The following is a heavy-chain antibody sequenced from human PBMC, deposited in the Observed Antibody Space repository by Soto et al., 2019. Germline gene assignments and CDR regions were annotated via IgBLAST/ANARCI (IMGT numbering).Heavy chain of an antibody. V-gene: IGHV6-1*01. Sequence: SHTLSLTCASSGDSVSSNSAAWNWIRQSPSRGLEWLGRTYYRSKWYNDYAVSVKSRITINPDTSKNQFSLQLNSVTPEDTAVYYCARGWDNWNSGGMDVWGQGTTATVSS. J-gene: IGHJ6*02. CDR1: GDSVSSNSAA. CDR2: TYYRSKWYN. CDR3: ARGWDNWNSGGMDV. D-gene: IGHD1-7*01.